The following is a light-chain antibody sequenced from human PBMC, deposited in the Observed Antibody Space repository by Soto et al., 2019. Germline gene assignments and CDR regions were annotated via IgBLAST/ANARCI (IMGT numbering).Light chain of an antibody. Sequence: SVLTQPPSVSGAPGQMVTISCTGSSSNIGAGYDVHWYRQLPGTAPKLLIYGNSNRPSGVPDRFSGSKSGTSASLAITGLQAEDEADYYCQSYDSSLSGSRVFGTGTKVTVL. J-gene: IGLJ1*01. CDR1: SSNIGAGYD. CDR2: GNS. CDR3: QSYDSSLSGSRV. V-gene: IGLV1-40*01.